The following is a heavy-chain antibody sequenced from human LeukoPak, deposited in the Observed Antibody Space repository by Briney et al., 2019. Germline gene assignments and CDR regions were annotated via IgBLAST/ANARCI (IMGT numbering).Heavy chain of an antibody. CDR2: VADDEKTI. CDR1: GFTFTGHS. Sequence: GRSLRLSCVASGFTFTGHSMHWVRQAPGKGLEWVAVVADDEKTIFYADSLKGRFTVSGDNSKNTVYLQMNSLRDEDTAVYYCAREKQSGGTPSDYWGQGSLVTVSS. D-gene: IGHD1-26*01. CDR3: AREKQSGGTPSDY. J-gene: IGHJ4*02. V-gene: IGHV3-30*04.